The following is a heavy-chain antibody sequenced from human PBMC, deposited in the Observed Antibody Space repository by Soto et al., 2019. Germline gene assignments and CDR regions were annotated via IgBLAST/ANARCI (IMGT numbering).Heavy chain of an antibody. CDR3: ASAQGCGYSGLFYYYSYSVY. CDR2: IKHDGIEK. J-gene: IGHJ6*03. V-gene: IGHV3-7*01. D-gene: IGHD5-12*01. Sequence: EVQLEESGGGLVQPGGSLKLSCAASGFTFSYYWMTWVRQSPGKGLEWVANIKHDGIEKYYVDSVKGRFTISRDIAKNSLYLQMNTLRSEDTAVYYCASAQGCGYSGLFYYYSYSVYCGKGTTLTVSS. CDR1: GFTFSYYW.